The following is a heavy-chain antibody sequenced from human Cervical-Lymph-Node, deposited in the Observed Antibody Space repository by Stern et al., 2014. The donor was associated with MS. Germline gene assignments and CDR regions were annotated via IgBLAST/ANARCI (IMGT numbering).Heavy chain of an antibody. CDR2: INSDGSST. CDR3: ARDPSYCGGDCYANWFDP. J-gene: IGHJ5*02. CDR1: GFTFNSYW. Sequence: EVQLVESGGGLVQPGGSLRLSCAASGFTFNSYWMHWVRQAPGKGLVWVSRINSDGSSTSYADSVKGRFTISRDNAKNTLYLQMNSLRAEDTAVYYCARDPSYCGGDCYANWFDPWGQGTLVTVSS. D-gene: IGHD2-21*02. V-gene: IGHV3-74*01.